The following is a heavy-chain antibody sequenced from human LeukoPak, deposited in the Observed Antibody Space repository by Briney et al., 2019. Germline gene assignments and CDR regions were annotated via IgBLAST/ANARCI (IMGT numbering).Heavy chain of an antibody. CDR1: GGSISSSSYY. Sequence: SETLSLTCTVSGGSISSSSYYWGWIRQPPGKGLEWIGYIYNSGSTNYNPSLKSRVTISVDTSKNQFSLKLSSVTAADTAVYYCARLFNPSWRYYDSSGYLQSEANLFDYWGQGTLVTVSS. CDR3: ARLFNPSWRYYDSSGYLQSEANLFDY. V-gene: IGHV4-61*05. CDR2: IYNSGST. D-gene: IGHD3-22*01. J-gene: IGHJ4*02.